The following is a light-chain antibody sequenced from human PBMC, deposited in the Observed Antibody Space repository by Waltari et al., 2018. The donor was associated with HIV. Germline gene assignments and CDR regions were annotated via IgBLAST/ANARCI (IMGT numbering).Light chain of an antibody. Sequence: EIVMTQSPLSLPVTPGEPASISCRSSRSLLHRNGNTYLDWYLQKPGQSPHLLIYLGSNRASGVPDRFSGSGSGTDFTLKISRVEAEDVGVYYCMQALQIPPTFGQGTKLEIK. J-gene: IGKJ2*01. CDR1: RSLLHRNGNTY. CDR3: MQALQIPPT. V-gene: IGKV2-28*01. CDR2: LGS.